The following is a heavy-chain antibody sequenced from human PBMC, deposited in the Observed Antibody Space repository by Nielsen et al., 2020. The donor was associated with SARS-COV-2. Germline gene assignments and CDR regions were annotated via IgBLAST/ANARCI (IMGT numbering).Heavy chain of an antibody. CDR2: IRSKTNNYET. CDR1: GFTFGDAI. CDR3: KHYYDMDV. V-gene: IGHV3-73*01. J-gene: IGHJ6*02. Sequence: ETLSLTCAASGFTFGDAIIHWVRQASGKGLEWVGRIRSKTNNYETSYAASVKGRFIISRDDSKNMAYLQMNSLTTDDTAVYYCKHYYDMDVWGQGTTVTVSS.